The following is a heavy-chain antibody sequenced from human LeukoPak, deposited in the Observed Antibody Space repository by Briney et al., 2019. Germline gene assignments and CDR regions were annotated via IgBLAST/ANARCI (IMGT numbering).Heavy chain of an antibody. CDR3: ARSVYYYYGMDV. V-gene: IGHV4-59*08. J-gene: IGHJ6*02. Sequence: SETLSLTCTVSGGSISSWYWSWIRQPPGKGLEWIGYMYYSGSTNYNPSLKSRVTISVDTSKNQFSLKLSSVTAADTAVYYCARSVYYYYGMDVWGQGTTVTVSS. CDR2: MYYSGST. CDR1: GGSISSWY.